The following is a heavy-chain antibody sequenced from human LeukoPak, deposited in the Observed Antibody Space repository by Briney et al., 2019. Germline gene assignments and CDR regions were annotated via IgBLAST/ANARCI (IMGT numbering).Heavy chain of an antibody. D-gene: IGHD5-18*01. Sequence: GGSLRLSCAASEFTFSSDAMSWVRQAPGKGLEWVSAISGSGGSTYYADSVKGRSTISRDNSKNTLYLQMNSLGAEDTAVYYCAHARGYSYGNFDYWGQGTLVTVSS. CDR2: ISGSGGST. CDR3: AHARGYSYGNFDY. J-gene: IGHJ4*02. CDR1: EFTFSSDA. V-gene: IGHV3-23*01.